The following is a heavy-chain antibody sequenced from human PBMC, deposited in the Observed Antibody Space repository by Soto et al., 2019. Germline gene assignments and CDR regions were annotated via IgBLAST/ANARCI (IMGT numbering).Heavy chain of an antibody. J-gene: IGHJ4*02. Sequence: PSETLSLTWTVSGGSSSSYYWSWIRQPPGKGLEWIGEINHSGSTNYNPSLKSRVTISVDTSKDQFSLKLSSVTAADTAVYYCARGWGRIFDYWGQGTLVTVSS. CDR3: ARGWGRIFDY. CDR1: GGSSSSYY. CDR2: INHSGST. D-gene: IGHD7-27*01. V-gene: IGHV4-34*01.